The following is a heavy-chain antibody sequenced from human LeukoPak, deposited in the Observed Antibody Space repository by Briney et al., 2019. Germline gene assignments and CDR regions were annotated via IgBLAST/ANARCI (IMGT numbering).Heavy chain of an antibody. V-gene: IGHV3-23*01. D-gene: IGHD3-22*01. CDR2: ISGSGGNT. CDR3: ARDTPYDSSGYPFEY. CDR1: GFIFDVYA. Sequence: PGGSLRLSCAASGFIFDVYAMNWVRQAPGKGLEWVSGISGSGGNTYYVDSVKGRFTISRDDSKNTLYLQMNSLRVEDTAVYYCARDTPYDSSGYPFEYWGQGTLVTVSS. J-gene: IGHJ4*02.